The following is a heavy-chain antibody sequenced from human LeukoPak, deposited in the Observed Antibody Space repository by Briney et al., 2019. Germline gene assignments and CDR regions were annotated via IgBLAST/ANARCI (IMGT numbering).Heavy chain of an antibody. CDR2: IYPGDSES. Sequence: GESLKISCKGSGNSFTSYWIGWVRQMPGKGLEWMGIIYPGDSESRYSPSFQGQVTISVDKSISSANLQWSSLKASDTAMYYCARRIDFWSGYYFDYWGQGTLVTVSS. CDR3: ARRIDFWSGYYFDY. J-gene: IGHJ4*02. CDR1: GNSFTSYW. V-gene: IGHV5-51*01. D-gene: IGHD3-3*01.